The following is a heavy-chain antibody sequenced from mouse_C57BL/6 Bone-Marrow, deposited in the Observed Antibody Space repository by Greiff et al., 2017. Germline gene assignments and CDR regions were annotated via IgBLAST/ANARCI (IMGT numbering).Heavy chain of an antibody. D-gene: IGHD4-1*01. J-gene: IGHJ3*01. Sequence: VQLQQSGAELVRPGTSVKVSCKASGYAFTYYLIEWVTQRPGQGLEWIGVINPGSGGTNYNEKFKGKATLTADKSSSTAYMQLSSLTSEDSAVYFCARSKNWDSWFAYWGQGTLVTVSA. CDR2: INPGSGGT. CDR3: ARSKNWDSWFAY. CDR1: GYAFTYYL. V-gene: IGHV1-54*01.